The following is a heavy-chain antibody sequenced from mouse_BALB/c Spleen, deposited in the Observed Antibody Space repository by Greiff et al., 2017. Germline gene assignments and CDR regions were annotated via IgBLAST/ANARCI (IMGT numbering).Heavy chain of an antibody. J-gene: IGHJ4*01. CDR3: AREGHYGSSYYAMDY. D-gene: IGHD1-1*01. CDR2: IDPANGNT. V-gene: IGHV14-3*02. Sequence: VQLQQSGAELVKPGASVKLSCTASGFNIKDTYMHWVKQRPEQGLEWIGRIDPANGNTKYDPKFQGKATITADTSSNTAYLQLSSLTSEDTAVYYCAREGHYGSSYYAMDYWGQGTSVTVSS. CDR1: GFNIKDTY.